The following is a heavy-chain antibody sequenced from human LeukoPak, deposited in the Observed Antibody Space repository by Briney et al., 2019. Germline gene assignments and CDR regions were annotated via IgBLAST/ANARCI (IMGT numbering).Heavy chain of an antibody. V-gene: IGHV1-46*01. CDR1: GYTFTSYY. Sequence: ASVKVSCNASGYTFTSYYMHWVRQAPGQGLEWMGIINPSGGSTSYAQKFQGRVTMTRDTSTSTVYMELSSLRSEDTAVYYCAREEGYCSGGSCYYYGMDVWGKGTTVTVSS. CDR2: INPSGGST. CDR3: AREEGYCSGGSCYYYGMDV. D-gene: IGHD2-15*01. J-gene: IGHJ6*04.